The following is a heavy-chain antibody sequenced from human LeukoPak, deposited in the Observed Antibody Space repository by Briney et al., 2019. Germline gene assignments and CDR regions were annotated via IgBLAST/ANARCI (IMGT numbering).Heavy chain of an antibody. CDR1: GGSFSGYY. Sequence: PSETLSLTCAVYGGSFSGYYYNWIRQPPGKGLEWIGELSHSGSTNYNPSLKSRVTISVDTSKNQFSLKLSSVTAADTAVYYCARKNPRTNIVGAVPRYWFDPWGQGTLVTVSS. CDR2: LSHSGST. D-gene: IGHD1-26*01. CDR3: ARKNPRTNIVGAVPRYWFDP. V-gene: IGHV4-34*01. J-gene: IGHJ5*02.